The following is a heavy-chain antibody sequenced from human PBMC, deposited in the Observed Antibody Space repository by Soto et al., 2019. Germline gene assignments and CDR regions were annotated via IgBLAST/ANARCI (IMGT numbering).Heavy chain of an antibody. J-gene: IGHJ6*02. CDR3: ARRSFGRHYYYGMDV. Sequence: PGESLKISCKGSGYSFTSYWIGWVRQMPGKGLEWMGIIYPGDSDTRYSPSFQGQVTISADKSISTAYLQWSSLKASDTAMYYCARRSFGRHYYYGMDVWGQGTTVTVSS. D-gene: IGHD3-10*01. CDR1: GYSFTSYW. CDR2: IYPGDSDT. V-gene: IGHV5-51*01.